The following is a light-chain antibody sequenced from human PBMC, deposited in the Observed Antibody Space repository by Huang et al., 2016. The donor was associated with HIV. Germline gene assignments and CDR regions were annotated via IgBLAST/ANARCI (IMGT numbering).Light chain of an antibody. CDR3: QQSYSTPLT. CDR2: AAS. CDR1: QSISSF. Sequence: DIQMTQSPSSLSASVGDRVTITCRASQSISSFLNWYQQKPGKAPKFLIHAASSLQSGVPSRFSGSGSGTDFTLTISSLQREDSATYYCQQSYSTPLTFGGGTKVEIK. J-gene: IGKJ4*01. V-gene: IGKV1-39*01.